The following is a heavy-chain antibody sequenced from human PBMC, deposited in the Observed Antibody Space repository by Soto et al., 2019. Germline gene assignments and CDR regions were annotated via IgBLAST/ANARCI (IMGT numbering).Heavy chain of an antibody. Sequence: TLSLTCTVSGGTISSWYWSWIRQPPGKGLEWIGYIYFRGTTNYNPSLKSRVTMSADTSKNQFSLKLNSVTAADTAVYYCARMNYYDTSGYPFDYWGLGTLVTVSS. CDR2: IYFRGTT. J-gene: IGHJ4*02. CDR3: ARMNYYDTSGYPFDY. V-gene: IGHV4-59*01. D-gene: IGHD3-22*01. CDR1: GGTISSWY.